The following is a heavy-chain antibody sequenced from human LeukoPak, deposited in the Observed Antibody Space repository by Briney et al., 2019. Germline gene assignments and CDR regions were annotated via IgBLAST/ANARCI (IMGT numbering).Heavy chain of an antibody. CDR2: ISSSSSYI. CDR1: GFTFSNYG. Sequence: PGGSLRLSCAASGFTFSNYGMNWVRQAPGKGLEWVSFISSSSSYIYYADSVKGRFTISRDNAKNSLYLQMNILRAENTAVYYCARERDYGGNLFDYWGQGTLVTVSS. V-gene: IGHV3-21*03. D-gene: IGHD4-23*01. CDR3: ARERDYGGNLFDY. J-gene: IGHJ4*02.